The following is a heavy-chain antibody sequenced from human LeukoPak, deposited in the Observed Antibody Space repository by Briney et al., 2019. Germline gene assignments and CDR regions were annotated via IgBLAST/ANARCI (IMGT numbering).Heavy chain of an antibody. Sequence: GGSLRLSCAASGVTFSRYAMHLGRQAPGKGLGWVAVISYDGSNKYYAHSVRGRFTISRDNSKNTLYLQMNSLSAEDTAVYYCARDIRTKLEAAGTFRFAYWGQGTLVTVSS. CDR1: GVTFSRYA. CDR3: ARDIRTKLEAAGTFRFAY. J-gene: IGHJ4*02. CDR2: ISYDGSNK. D-gene: IGHD6-13*01. V-gene: IGHV3-30*04.